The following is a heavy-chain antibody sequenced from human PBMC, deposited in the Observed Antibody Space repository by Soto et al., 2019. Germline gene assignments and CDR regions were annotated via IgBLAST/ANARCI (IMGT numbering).Heavy chain of an antibody. J-gene: IGHJ4*02. CDR3: VRTSLVVAAATREDY. Sequence: EVQLVESGGGLVQPGESLRRSCAASGFTFSSYCMHWVRPAPGKGLVWVSRINSDGSSTSYAGSVKGRFTISRDNAKNTLYLQRNRRRAEDTAVYYCVRTSLVVAAATREDYWGQGTLVTVSS. V-gene: IGHV3-74*01. CDR2: INSDGSST. D-gene: IGHD2-15*01. CDR1: GFTFSSYC.